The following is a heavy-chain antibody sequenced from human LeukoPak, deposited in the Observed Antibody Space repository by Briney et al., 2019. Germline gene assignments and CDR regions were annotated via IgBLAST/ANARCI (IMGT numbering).Heavy chain of an antibody. D-gene: IGHD2-2*01. V-gene: IGHV1-18*01. J-gene: IGHJ6*02. CDR1: GYTFTSYG. CDR3: ARDAYCSSTSCYAIVDYYYYGMDV. Sequence: GASVKVSCKASGYTFTSYGISWVRQAPGQGLEWMGRISAYNGNTNYAQKLQGRVTMTTDTSTSTAYMELRSLRSDDTAVYYCARDAYCSSTSCYAIVDYYYYGMDVWGQGTTVTVSS. CDR2: ISAYNGNT.